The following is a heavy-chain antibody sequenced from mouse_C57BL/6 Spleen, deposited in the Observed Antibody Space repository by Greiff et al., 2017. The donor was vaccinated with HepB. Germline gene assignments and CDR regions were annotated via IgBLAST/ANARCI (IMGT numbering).Heavy chain of an antibody. CDR3: ARLPYYGNPTFYAMDY. Sequence: QVHVKQPGAELVKPGASVKLSCKASGYTFTSYWMHWVKQRPGQGLEWIGMIHPNSGSTNYNEKFKSKATLTVDKSSSTAYMQLSSLTSEDSAVYYCARLPYYGNPTFYAMDYWGQGTSVTVSS. V-gene: IGHV1-64*01. J-gene: IGHJ4*01. CDR1: GYTFTSYW. CDR2: IHPNSGST. D-gene: IGHD2-10*01.